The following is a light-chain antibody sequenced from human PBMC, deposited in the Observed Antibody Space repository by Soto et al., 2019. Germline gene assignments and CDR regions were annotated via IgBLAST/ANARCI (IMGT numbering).Light chain of an antibody. J-gene: IGLJ1*01. CDR2: EVS. V-gene: IGLV2-14*01. CDR1: SSDVGGYNF. Sequence: QSALTQPASVSGSPGQSITISCTGTSSDVGGYNFVSWSQQHPGKAPKLMIYEVSNRPSGVSYRFSGSKSGNTASLTISGLQAEDEADYDCSSYTSSTTLPYVFGTGTKLTVL. CDR3: SSYTSSTTLPYV.